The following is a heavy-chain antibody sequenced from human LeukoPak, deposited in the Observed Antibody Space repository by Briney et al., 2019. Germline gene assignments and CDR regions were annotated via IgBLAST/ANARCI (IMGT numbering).Heavy chain of an antibody. D-gene: IGHD2-15*01. Sequence: PGGSLRLACAAAAFSVSSYWMHWVRHAPGKGLVWVSRINSDGSSTSYADSVKGRFTISRDNAKNTLYLQMNSLRAEDTAVYYCASWDLLPLDPWGQGTLVTVSS. V-gene: IGHV3-74*01. CDR1: AFSVSSYW. CDR2: INSDGSST. J-gene: IGHJ5*02. CDR3: ASWDLLPLDP.